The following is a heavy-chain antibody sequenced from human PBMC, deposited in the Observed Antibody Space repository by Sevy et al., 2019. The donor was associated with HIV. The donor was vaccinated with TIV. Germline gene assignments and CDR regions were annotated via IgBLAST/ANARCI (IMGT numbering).Heavy chain of an antibody. Sequence: GSLRLSCAASGFTFSGYDMNWVRQAPVKGLGWVSYISSSGSAIYYADSVKGRFTISRDNAKNSLYLQMNSLRAEDTAVYYCARSRNGLDYWGQGTLVTVSS. V-gene: IGHV3-48*03. D-gene: IGHD1-1*01. CDR3: ARSRNGLDY. CDR1: GFTFSGYD. CDR2: ISSSGSAI. J-gene: IGHJ4*02.